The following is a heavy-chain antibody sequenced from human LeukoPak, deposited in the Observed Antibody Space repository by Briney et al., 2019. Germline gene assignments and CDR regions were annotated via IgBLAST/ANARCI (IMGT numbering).Heavy chain of an antibody. Sequence: GGSLRLSCAASGFTFSSYEMNWVRQAPGKGLEWVSYISSSGSTIYYADSVKGRFTISRDNAKNSLYLQINSLRAEDTAVYYCARVYYGDYGFGYYFDYGGQGTLFTVS. CDR2: ISSSGSTI. V-gene: IGHV3-48*03. CDR3: ARVYYGDYGFGYYFDY. J-gene: IGHJ4*02. CDR1: GFTFSSYE. D-gene: IGHD4-17*01.